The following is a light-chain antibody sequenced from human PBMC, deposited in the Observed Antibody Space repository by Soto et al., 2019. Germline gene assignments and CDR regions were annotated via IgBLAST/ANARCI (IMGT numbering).Light chain of an antibody. CDR3: QQFSSYPLT. Sequence: IVMTQSPATLSLSPGERATLSWRASQRITTVAWYQQKPGQAPRLLIYGLCIRAPGVPARFSVSGSGTDFTLTISRLEPEDFAVYYCQQFSSYPLTFGGGTKVDIK. CDR2: GLC. CDR1: QRITT. V-gene: IGKV3-20*01. J-gene: IGKJ4*01.